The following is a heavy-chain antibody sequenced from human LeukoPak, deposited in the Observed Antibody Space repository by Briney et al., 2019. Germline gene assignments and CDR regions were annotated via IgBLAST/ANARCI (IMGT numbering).Heavy chain of an antibody. V-gene: IGHV4-59*08. D-gene: IGHD2-21*02. CDR2: IYYSGST. Sequence: SETLSLTCTVSGVSISSYYWSWIRQPPGKGLEWIGYIYYSGSTNYNPSLKSRVTISVDTSKNQFSLKLSSVTAADTAVYYCARGGDALGYWGQGTLVTVSS. CDR1: GVSISSYY. CDR3: ARGGDALGY. J-gene: IGHJ4*02.